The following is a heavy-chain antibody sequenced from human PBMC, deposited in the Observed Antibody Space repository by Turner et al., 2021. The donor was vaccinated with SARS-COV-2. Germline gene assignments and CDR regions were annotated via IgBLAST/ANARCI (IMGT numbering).Heavy chain of an antibody. CDR2: FYKIGSI. J-gene: IGHJ6*02. CDR1: GGSISSKS. D-gene: IGHD1-1*01. Sequence: QVQLQESGPGLVRPSETLSLTCTVSGGSISSKSWSWIRQSPGRGLEWIGYFYKIGSIDSNPTLRSRVTISVDTSKNQLSLHLISMTAADTAVYYCARHQGSTSGYDHGMNVWGQGTAVIVSS. CDR3: ARHQGSTSGYDHGMNV. V-gene: IGHV4-59*08.